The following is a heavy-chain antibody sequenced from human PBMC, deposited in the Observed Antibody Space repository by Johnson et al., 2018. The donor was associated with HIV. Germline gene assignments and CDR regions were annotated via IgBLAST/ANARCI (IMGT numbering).Heavy chain of an antibody. CDR3: AKSTQSNILRESGSYGAFDI. D-gene: IGHD3-10*01. J-gene: IGHJ3*02. V-gene: IGHV3-30*18. CDR1: GFTFSSYG. Sequence: QVQLVESGGGVVQPGRSLRLSCAASGFTFSSYGMHWVRHAPGNGLEWVAVISYNGSNKYSADSVKGRFTISSDNAKNRLYVKRNSRRAGDTAVYYRAKSTQSNILRESGSYGAFDIWGQGTMVTVSS. CDR2: ISYNGSNK.